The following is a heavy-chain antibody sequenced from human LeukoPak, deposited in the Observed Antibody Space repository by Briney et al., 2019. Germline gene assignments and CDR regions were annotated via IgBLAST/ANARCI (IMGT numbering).Heavy chain of an antibody. J-gene: IGHJ5*02. CDR1: GGTFSSYA. V-gene: IGHV1-69*13. D-gene: IGHD6-6*01. CDR2: IIPIFGTA. CDR3: ARVGQLVSNWFDP. Sequence: SVKVSCKASGGTFSSYAISWVRQAPGQGLEWMGGIIPIFGTANYAQKFQGRVTITADESTSTAYMELSSLRSEDTAVYYCARVGQLVSNWFDPWGQGTLVTVSS.